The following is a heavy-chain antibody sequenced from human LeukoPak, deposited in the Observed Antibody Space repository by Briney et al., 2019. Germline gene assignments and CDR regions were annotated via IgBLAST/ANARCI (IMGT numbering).Heavy chain of an antibody. CDR1: GGSIRSYY. Sequence: SETLSLTCTVSGGSIRSYYWSGIRQPPGKGLEWIGYIYYSGSTNYNPSLKSRVTISVDTSKNQFSLKLSSVTAADTAVYYCARHYDSSGYYSWGQGTLVTVSS. V-gene: IGHV4-59*01. D-gene: IGHD3-22*01. J-gene: IGHJ4*02. CDR2: IYYSGST. CDR3: ARHYDSSGYYS.